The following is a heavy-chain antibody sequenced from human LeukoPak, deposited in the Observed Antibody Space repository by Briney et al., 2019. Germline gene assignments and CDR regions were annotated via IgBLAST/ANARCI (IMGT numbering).Heavy chain of an antibody. CDR3: ARVEWELQAAFDI. Sequence: SVKVSFKASGGTFSSYAISWVRQAPGQGLELMGGIIPIFGTANYAQKFQGRVTITTDESTSTAYMELSSLRSEDTAVYSCARVEWELQAAFDIWGQGTMVTVSS. D-gene: IGHD1-26*01. CDR1: GGTFSSYA. J-gene: IGHJ3*02. V-gene: IGHV1-69*05. CDR2: IIPIFGTA.